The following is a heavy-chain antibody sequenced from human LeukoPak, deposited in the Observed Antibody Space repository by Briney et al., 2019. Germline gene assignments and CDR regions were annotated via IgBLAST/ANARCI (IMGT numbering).Heavy chain of an antibody. Sequence: GGSLRLSCAASGFTFSRSVMTWVRQAPGKGLEWVSTIGDSGGDTYYADSVRGRFTISRDNSRNTLYLQMNSLRAEDTAVYYCAKNQDWPGGGLDYWGQGTLVTVSS. J-gene: IGHJ4*02. V-gene: IGHV3-23*01. CDR3: AKNQDWPGGGLDY. CDR2: IGDSGGDT. CDR1: GFTFSRSV. D-gene: IGHD3-9*01.